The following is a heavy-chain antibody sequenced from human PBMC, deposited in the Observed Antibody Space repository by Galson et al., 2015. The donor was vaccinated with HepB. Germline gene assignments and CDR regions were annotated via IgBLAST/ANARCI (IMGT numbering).Heavy chain of an antibody. V-gene: IGHV1-69*10. Sequence: SVKVSCKASGGIFYSYALSWVRRAPGQGLEWMGGIIPFLGKAHYAQKFQGRVTITADRSTNTAYMELTSLRSEDTAVYYCARDRGDNEIHFYYMDVWGKGTTVTVSS. CDR3: ARDRGDNEIHFYYMDV. J-gene: IGHJ6*03. CDR1: GGIFYSYA. D-gene: IGHD2-21*02. CDR2: IIPFLGKA.